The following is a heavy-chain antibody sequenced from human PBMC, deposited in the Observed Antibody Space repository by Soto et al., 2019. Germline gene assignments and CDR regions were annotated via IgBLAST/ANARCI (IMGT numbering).Heavy chain of an antibody. V-gene: IGHV1-46*01. Sequence: ASVKVSFKASGYTFTSYYMHWVRQAPGQGLEWMGIINPSGGSTNYAQKFQGRVTMTRDTSTSTVYMELSSLRSEDTAVFYCARAYSGSSSYDYWGQGTLVTVSS. CDR2: INPSGGST. D-gene: IGHD1-26*01. J-gene: IGHJ4*02. CDR1: GYTFTSYY. CDR3: ARAYSGSSSYDY.